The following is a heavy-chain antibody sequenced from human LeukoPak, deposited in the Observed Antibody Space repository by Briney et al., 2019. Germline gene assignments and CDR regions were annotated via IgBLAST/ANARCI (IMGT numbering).Heavy chain of an antibody. CDR2: IKQDGSEK. J-gene: IGHJ3*02. D-gene: IGHD5-18*01. Sequence: PGGSLRLSCAASGFAFSSYWMSWVRQAPGKGLEWAANIKQDGSEKYYVDSVKGRFTISRDNAKNSLYLQMNSLRAEDTAVYYCARERGYSYGFAFDIWGQGTMVTVSS. CDR3: ARERGYSYGFAFDI. V-gene: IGHV3-7*01. CDR1: GFAFSSYW.